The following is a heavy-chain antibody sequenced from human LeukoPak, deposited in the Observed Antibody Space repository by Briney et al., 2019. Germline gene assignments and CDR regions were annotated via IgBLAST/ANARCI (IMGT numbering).Heavy chain of an antibody. J-gene: IGHJ5*02. CDR3: VKDIMDSGYDLSRDWFDP. D-gene: IGHD5-12*01. CDR2: MSANYATT. Sequence: GGSLRLSFAASGFSFSDYAMSWARPAPGKGLEWVATMSANYATTYYADSVKGRFTVSRDHSKSTLYLQMDNLGAEDTAMYYCVKDIMDSGYDLSRDWFDPWGQGTLVTVSA. V-gene: IGHV3-23*01. CDR1: GFSFSDYA.